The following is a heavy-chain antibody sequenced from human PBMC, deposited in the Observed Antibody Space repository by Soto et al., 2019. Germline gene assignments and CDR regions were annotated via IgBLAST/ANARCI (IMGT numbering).Heavy chain of an antibody. J-gene: IGHJ6*02. CDR3: ARERYYDFWSGYYTGMKRDYYYYGMDV. D-gene: IGHD3-3*01. V-gene: IGHV1-69*13. Sequence: GASVKVSCKASGGTFSSYAISWVRQAPGQGLGWMGGIIPIFGTANYAQKFQGRVTITADESTSTAYMELSSLRSEDTAVYYCARERYYDFWSGYYTGMKRDYYYYGMDVWGQGTTVTVSS. CDR1: GGTFSSYA. CDR2: IIPIFGTA.